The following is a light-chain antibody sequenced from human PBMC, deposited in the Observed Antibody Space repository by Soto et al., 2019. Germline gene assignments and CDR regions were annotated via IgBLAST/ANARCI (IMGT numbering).Light chain of an antibody. J-gene: IGKJ4*01. V-gene: IGKV3-15*01. CDR2: GAS. CDR3: QQCDDWPLT. CDR1: QNVNSN. Sequence: EKVMTQSPATLSVSPVERATLSCRASQNVNSNLVWYQQKPGQAPRLLIYGASTRATGIPARFSGSASGTEFTLTISSLQSEDFAVYYCQQCDDWPLTFGGGTKVDIK.